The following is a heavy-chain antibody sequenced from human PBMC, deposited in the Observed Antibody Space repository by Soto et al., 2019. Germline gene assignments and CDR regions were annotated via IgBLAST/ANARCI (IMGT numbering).Heavy chain of an antibody. D-gene: IGHD3-22*01. CDR1: GGTFSSYA. V-gene: IGHV1-69*06. CDR3: ASARTYYYDSSGHLGY. Sequence: GASVKFSCKASGGTFSSYAISWVRQAPGQGLEWMGGIIPIFGTANYAQKFQGRVTITADKSTSTAYMELSSLRSEDTAVYYCASARTYYYDSSGHLGYWGQGTLVTVSS. CDR2: IIPIFGTA. J-gene: IGHJ4*02.